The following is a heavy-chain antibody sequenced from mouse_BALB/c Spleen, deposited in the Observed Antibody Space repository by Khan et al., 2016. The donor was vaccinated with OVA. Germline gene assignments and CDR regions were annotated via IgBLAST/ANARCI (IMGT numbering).Heavy chain of an antibody. D-gene: IGHD1-2*01. CDR3: ARRNYFGYTFAY. V-gene: IGHV1-77*01. J-gene: IGHJ3*01. CDR1: GYTFTDYY. Sequence: QVRLQQSGGELAGPGASVKLSCKASGYTFTDYYINWVKQRTGQGLEWIGEISPGSGDTYYNEKFKGKATLTADKSSSTVYMQLSSLTAAASAVYFCARRNYFGYTFAYWGQGTLVTVSA. CDR2: ISPGSGDT.